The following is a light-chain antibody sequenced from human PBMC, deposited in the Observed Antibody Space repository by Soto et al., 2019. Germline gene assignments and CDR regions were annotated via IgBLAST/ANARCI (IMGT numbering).Light chain of an antibody. V-gene: IGKV1-5*03. CDR2: KAS. Sequence: DIQMTESPSTLSGSVGDRVTITCRASQTISSWLAWYQQKPGKAPKLLIYKASTLKSGVPSRFSGSGSGTDFTLTISSLQPEDFATYYCQQSYSIPLTFGGGTKVDIK. CDR3: QQSYSIPLT. J-gene: IGKJ4*01. CDR1: QTISSW.